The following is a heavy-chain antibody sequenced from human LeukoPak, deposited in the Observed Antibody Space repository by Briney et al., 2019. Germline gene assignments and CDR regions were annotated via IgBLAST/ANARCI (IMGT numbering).Heavy chain of an antibody. CDR3: ASHSSSWYGFDY. CDR1: GFTVSSNH. J-gene: IGHJ4*02. CDR2: IYSGGST. V-gene: IGHV3-53*01. D-gene: IGHD6-13*01. Sequence: GGSLRLSCAASGFTVSSNHMSWVRQGPGKGLEWVSVIYSGGSTYYADSVKGRFTISRDNSKDTLYLQMNSLRAEDTAVYYCASHSSSWYGFDYWGQGTLVTVSS.